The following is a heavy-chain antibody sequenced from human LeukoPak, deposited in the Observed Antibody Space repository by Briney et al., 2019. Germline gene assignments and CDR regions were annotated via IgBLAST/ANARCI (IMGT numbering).Heavy chain of an antibody. V-gene: IGHV1-69*13. Sequence: GASVKVSCKASGGTFSSYAISWVRQAPGQGLEWMGGIIPIFGTANYAQKFQGRVTITADESTSTAYMELSSLRSEDTAVYYCARALLLWFGELLTPMNYYYYGMDVWGQGTTATVSS. J-gene: IGHJ6*02. CDR1: GGTFSSYA. CDR2: IIPIFGTA. CDR3: ARALLLWFGELLTPMNYYYYGMDV. D-gene: IGHD3-10*01.